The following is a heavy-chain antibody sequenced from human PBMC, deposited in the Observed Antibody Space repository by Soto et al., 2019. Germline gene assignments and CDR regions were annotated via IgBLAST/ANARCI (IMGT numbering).Heavy chain of an antibody. V-gene: IGHV3-30*02. Sequence: GGSLRLSCAGSGFTFGSYGMHWVRQDPRKGLEWVAMIWNDESNEYYADSVKGRFTVSRDNSKNTLYLQMDSLRSDDTAVYYCARDRHDSSGSKYWGQGTLVSVSS. CDR2: IWNDESNE. D-gene: IGHD3-22*01. CDR3: ARDRHDSSGSKY. CDR1: GFTFGSYG. J-gene: IGHJ4*02.